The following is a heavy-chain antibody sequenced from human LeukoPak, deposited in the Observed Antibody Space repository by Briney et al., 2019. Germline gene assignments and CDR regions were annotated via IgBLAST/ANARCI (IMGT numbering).Heavy chain of an antibody. Sequence: SETLSLTCTVSGGSISSYYWSWIRQPAGKGLEWIGRIYTSGSTNYNPSLKSRVTISVDKSKNQFSLKLSSVTAADTAVYYCARDQMRDGERRIWFNTWGQGTLVTVSS. CDR1: GGSISSYY. V-gene: IGHV4-4*07. CDR2: IYTSGST. CDR3: ARDQMRDGERRIWFNT. D-gene: IGHD4-17*01. J-gene: IGHJ5*02.